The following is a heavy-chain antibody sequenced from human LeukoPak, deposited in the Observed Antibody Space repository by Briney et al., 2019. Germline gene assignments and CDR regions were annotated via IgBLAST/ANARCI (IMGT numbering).Heavy chain of an antibody. J-gene: IGHJ5*02. V-gene: IGHV4-39*01. D-gene: IGHD5-24*01. CDR1: GGSISSISYY. Sequence: SETLSLTCTVSGGSISSISYYWGWIRQPPGKGLEWIGSMYHNGSTYYNPSLKSRVTISVDTSKNQFFLKLTSVTAADTAVYYCARHPSGRMWLQQGGWFDPWGQGTLVTVSS. CDR3: ARHPSGRMWLQQGGWFDP. CDR2: MYHNGST.